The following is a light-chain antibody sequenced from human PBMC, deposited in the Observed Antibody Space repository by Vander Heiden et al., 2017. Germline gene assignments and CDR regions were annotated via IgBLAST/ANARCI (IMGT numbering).Light chain of an antibody. J-gene: IGKJ2*01. CDR1: QGITSA. Sequence: AIQLTQSPSSLSTSLGARVTIPSRARQGITSALASYPHTPGKRPRLLIYDATSLETGVPLRFSGSGAGTDFTLTISILQPEDAATYFWQQFSSYPRTFGQGTKLEIK. CDR3: QQFSSYPRT. V-gene: IGKV1-13*02. CDR2: DAT.